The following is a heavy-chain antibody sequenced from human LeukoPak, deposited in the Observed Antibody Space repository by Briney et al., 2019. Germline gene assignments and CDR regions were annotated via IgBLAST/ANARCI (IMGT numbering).Heavy chain of an antibody. CDR3: ARETLPTYYDILTIDE. CDR1: GGTFSSYA. CDR2: IIPIFGTA. J-gene: IGHJ4*02. V-gene: IGHV1-69*13. Sequence: SVKVSCKASGGTFSSYAISWVRQAPGQGLEWMGGIIPIFGTANYAQKFQGRVTITADEPTSTAYMELSSLRSEDTAVYYCARETLPTYYDILTIDEWGQGTLVTVSS. D-gene: IGHD3-9*01.